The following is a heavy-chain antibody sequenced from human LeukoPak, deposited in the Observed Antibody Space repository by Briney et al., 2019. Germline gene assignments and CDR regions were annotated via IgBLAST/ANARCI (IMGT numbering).Heavy chain of an antibody. CDR2: INPTGSST. CDR1: GFTFISHF. CDR3: ARRPGSTDYYDAMDV. J-gene: IGHJ6*02. Sequence: ASVKVSCKASGFTFISHFIHWVRQAPGQGLEWMGRINPTGSSTTYAQKFQGRVTMTRDTSTSTVYMELSSLRSEDTAVYYCARRPGSTDYYDAMDVWGQGTTVTVSS. D-gene: IGHD1-26*01. V-gene: IGHV1-46*01.